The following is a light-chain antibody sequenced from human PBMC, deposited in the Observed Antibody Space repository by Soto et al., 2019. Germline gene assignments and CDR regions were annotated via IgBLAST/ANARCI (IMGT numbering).Light chain of an antibody. J-gene: IGKJ3*01. CDR3: QRYVSSPPFT. CDR2: GAS. V-gene: IGKV3-20*01. Sequence: EIVLTQSPGTLSLSPGERATLSCRASQRVSSSYLAWYQQKPGQAPRLLIYGASSRATGIPDRFSGSGSGTDFTLTISRLEPEDFAVYFCQRYVSSPPFTFCPGINVDIK. CDR1: QRVSSSY.